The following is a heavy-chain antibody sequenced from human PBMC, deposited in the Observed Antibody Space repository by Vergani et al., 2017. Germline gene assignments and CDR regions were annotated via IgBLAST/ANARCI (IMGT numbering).Heavy chain of an antibody. CDR3: VRTVALWFGETKDGGWFDP. CDR1: GESIRSGSHY. Sequence: QVKLQESGPGLLKPSQTLSLTCTVSGESIRSGSHYWSWIRQPAGKGPEWIGHIHTGGSTDLNPSFKSRVSISVDTSMNQVSLKLNSVTAADTAVYYCVRTVALWFGETKDGGWFDPWGQGTLVTVSS. D-gene: IGHD3-10*01. CDR2: IHTGGST. J-gene: IGHJ5*02. V-gene: IGHV4-61*02.